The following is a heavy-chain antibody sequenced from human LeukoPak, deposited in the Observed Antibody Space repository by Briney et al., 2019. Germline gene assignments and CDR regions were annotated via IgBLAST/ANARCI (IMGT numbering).Heavy chain of an antibody. CDR1: GGTFSSYA. CDR2: IIPIFGTA. V-gene: IGHV1-69*13. CDR3: ARAEEDWYFDL. Sequence: ASVKVSCKASGGTFSSYAISWVRQAPGQGLEWMGGIIPIFGTANYAQKFQGRVTITADESTSTAYMELRSLRSDDTAVYYCARAEEDWYFDLWGRGTLVTVSS. J-gene: IGHJ2*01.